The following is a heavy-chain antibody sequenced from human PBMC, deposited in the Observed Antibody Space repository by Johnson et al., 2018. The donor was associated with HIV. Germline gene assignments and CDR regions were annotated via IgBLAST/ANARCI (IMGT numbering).Heavy chain of an antibody. CDR2: IRYDGSNK. J-gene: IGHJ3*02. D-gene: IGHD1-26*01. Sequence: QMLLVESGGGVVQPGGSLRLSCAASGFTFSSYGMHWVRQAPGKGLEWVAFIRYDGSNKYYADSVKGRFTISRDNSKNTLYLQMNSLRAEDTAVYYCAKDVELHGAFDIWGQGKMVTVSS. V-gene: IGHV3-30*02. CDR3: AKDVELHGAFDI. CDR1: GFTFSSYG.